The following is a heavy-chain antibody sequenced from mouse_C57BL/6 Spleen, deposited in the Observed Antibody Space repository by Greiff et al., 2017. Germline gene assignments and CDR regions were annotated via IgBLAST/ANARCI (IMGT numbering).Heavy chain of an antibody. CDR2: INYDGSST. CDR3: ARGFYGSSLEGWYFDV. D-gene: IGHD1-1*01. V-gene: IGHV5-16*01. J-gene: IGHJ1*03. Sequence: EVKLMESEGGLVQPGSSMKLSCTASGFTFSDYYMAWVRQVPEKGLEWVANINYDGSSTYYLDSLKSRFIISRDNAKNILYLQMSSLKSEDTATYYCARGFYGSSLEGWYFDVWGTGTTVTVSS. CDR1: GFTFSDYY.